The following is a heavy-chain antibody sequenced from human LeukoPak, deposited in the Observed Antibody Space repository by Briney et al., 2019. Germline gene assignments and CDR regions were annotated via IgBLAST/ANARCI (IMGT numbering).Heavy chain of an antibody. J-gene: IGHJ4*02. CDR3: ARHRYGGNSFDY. D-gene: IGHD4-23*01. CDR2: IIPILGIA. V-gene: IGHV1-69*04. CDR1: GGTFSSYA. Sequence: SVKVSRKASGGTFSSYAISGVRQAPGQGLEWMGRIIPILGIANYAQKFQGRVTITADKSTSTAYMELSSLRSEDTAVYYCARHRYGGNSFDYWGQGTLVTVSS.